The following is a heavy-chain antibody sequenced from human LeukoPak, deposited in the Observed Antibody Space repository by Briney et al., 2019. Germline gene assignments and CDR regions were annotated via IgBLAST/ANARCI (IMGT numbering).Heavy chain of an antibody. D-gene: IGHD2-2*02. CDR2: IYTSGST. J-gene: IGHJ4*02. V-gene: IGHV4-61*02. Sequence: SETLSLTCTVSGGSISSGSYYWSWIRQPAGKGLEWIGRIYTSGSTNYNPSLKSRVTISVDTSKNQFCLKLSSVTAADTAVYYCAREHCSSTSCYTNEGFDYWGQGTLVTVSS. CDR1: GGSISSGSYY. CDR3: AREHCSSTSCYTNEGFDY.